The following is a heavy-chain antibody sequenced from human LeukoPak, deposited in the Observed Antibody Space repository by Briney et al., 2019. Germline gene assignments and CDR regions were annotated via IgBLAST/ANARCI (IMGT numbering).Heavy chain of an antibody. J-gene: IGHJ5*02. D-gene: IGHD5-18*01. CDR2: ISGSGGST. Sequence: GGSLRLSCAASGFTFSNYGMSWVRQAPGKGLGWVSAISGSGGSTYYADSVKGRFTISRDNSKNTLYLQLSSLRAEDTALYYCAKAAMVLGWFDPWGQGTLVTVSS. CDR1: GFTFSNYG. CDR3: AKAAMVLGWFDP. V-gene: IGHV3-23*01.